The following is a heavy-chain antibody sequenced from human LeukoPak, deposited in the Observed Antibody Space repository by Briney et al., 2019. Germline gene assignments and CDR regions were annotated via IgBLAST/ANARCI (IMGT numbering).Heavy chain of an antibody. J-gene: IGHJ3*02. V-gene: IGHV4-31*03. CDR2: IYYTGST. CDR1: GGSISSGGYY. CDR3: ARVPSVIDAFDI. D-gene: IGHD2-21*01. Sequence: TLSLTCTVSGGSISSGGYYWSWIRQHPGKGLEWIAYIYYTGSTYYNPSLKSRLTISVDTSKNHFSLRLSSMTAADTAVYYCARVPSVIDAFDIWGQGTMVTVSS.